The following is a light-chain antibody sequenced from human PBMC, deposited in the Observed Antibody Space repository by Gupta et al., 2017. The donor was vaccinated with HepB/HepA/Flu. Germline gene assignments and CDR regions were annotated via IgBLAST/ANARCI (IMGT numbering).Light chain of an antibody. CDR1: QSIGTW. CDR2: KAS. CDR3: QQYNSDSNMCS. Sequence: DIQMTQSPSTLSASVGDRVTITCRASQSIGTWLAWYQQKPGKAPNLLIYKASTLESGVPSRFRGSGSGTEFTLTISSLQPDDFATYYCQQYNSDSNMCSFGQGTKLEIK. J-gene: IGKJ2*04. V-gene: IGKV1-5*03.